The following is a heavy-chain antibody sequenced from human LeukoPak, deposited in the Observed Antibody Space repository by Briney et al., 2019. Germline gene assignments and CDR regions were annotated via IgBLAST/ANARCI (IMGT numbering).Heavy chain of an antibody. J-gene: IGHJ3*02. CDR2: ISSISSYI. Sequence: GSLRLSWPPSGLTLSSYSLNWVRKAQGKGLEWASSISSISSYIYYADSVKGRLTISRDNAKNSLYLQMNSLRAEDTAVYYCARDVLWFGELLLSGAFDIWGQGTMVTVSS. CDR1: GLTLSSYS. D-gene: IGHD3-10*01. V-gene: IGHV3-21*01. CDR3: ARDVLWFGELLLSGAFDI.